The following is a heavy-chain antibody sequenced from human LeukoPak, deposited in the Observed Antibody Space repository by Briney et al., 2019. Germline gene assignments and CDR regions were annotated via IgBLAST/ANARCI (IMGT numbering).Heavy chain of an antibody. CDR1: GYTFTSYG. CDR2: ISAYNGNT. D-gene: IGHD4-17*01. J-gene: IGHJ5*02. Sequence: ASVKVSCKASGYTFTSYGISWVRQAPGQGLEWMGWISAYNGNTNYAQKLQGRVTMTTDTSTSTAYTELRSLRSDDTAVYYCARVGGYGDYINWFDPWGQGTLVTVSS. CDR3: ARVGGYGDYINWFDP. V-gene: IGHV1-18*01.